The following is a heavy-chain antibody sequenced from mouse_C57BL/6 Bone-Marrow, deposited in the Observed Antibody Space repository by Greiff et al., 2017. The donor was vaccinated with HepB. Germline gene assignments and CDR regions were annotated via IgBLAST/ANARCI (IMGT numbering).Heavy chain of an antibody. V-gene: IGHV10-1*01. J-gene: IGHJ3*01. Sequence: EVQLQESGGGLVQPKGSLKLSCAASGFSFNTYAMNWVRQAPGKGLEWVARIRSKSNNYATYYADSVKDRFTISRDDSESMLYLQMNNLKTEDTDMCNSVGQNSGFAYWGQGTLVTVSA. CDR3: VGQNSGFAY. CDR1: GFSFNTYA. CDR2: IRSKSNNYAT.